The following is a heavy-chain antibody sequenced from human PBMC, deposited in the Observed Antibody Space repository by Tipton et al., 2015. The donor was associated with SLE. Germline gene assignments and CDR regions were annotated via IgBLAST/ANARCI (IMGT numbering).Heavy chain of an antibody. D-gene: IGHD6-19*01. CDR3: ARGPGIGSSGWYGAFDH. CDR2: IYYSGIT. CDR1: GDSISNSPYY. J-gene: IGHJ4*02. V-gene: IGHV4-39*01. Sequence: LRLSCTVSGDSISNSPYYWGWIRQPPGKGLQWIGNIYYSGITHYNPSLKSRVTISVDTSKNQFSLNLTSVTAADTAVYYCARGPGIGSSGWYGAFDHWGQGTLVTVSS.